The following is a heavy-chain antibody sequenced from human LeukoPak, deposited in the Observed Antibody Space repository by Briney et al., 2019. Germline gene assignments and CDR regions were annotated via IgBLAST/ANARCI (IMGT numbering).Heavy chain of an antibody. CDR3: AGPLIAAAGTPFDY. V-gene: IGHV4-39*01. J-gene: IGHJ4*02. D-gene: IGHD6-13*01. CDR1: GGSISSSSYY. CDR2: IYYSGST. Sequence: SETLSLTCTVSGGSISSSSYYWGWIRQPPGKGLEWIGSIYYSGSTYYNPSLKSRVTISVGTSKNQFSLKLSSVTAADTAVYYCAGPLIAAAGTPFDYWGQGTLVTVSS.